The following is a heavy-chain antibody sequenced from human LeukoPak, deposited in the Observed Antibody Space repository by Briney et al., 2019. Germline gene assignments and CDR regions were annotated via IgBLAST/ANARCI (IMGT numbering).Heavy chain of an antibody. V-gene: IGHV6-1*01. CDR2: TYYRSTWYN. CDR1: GDSVSSNSVT. Sequence: SQTLSLTCAISGDSVSSNSVTWNWIRQSPSRGLEWLGRTYYRSTWYNGYAVSVRGRITINPDTSKNQFSLHLNSVTPEDTAVYYCARRLTQYDCFDPWGQGILVTVSS. D-gene: IGHD2-2*01. CDR3: ARRLTQYDCFDP. J-gene: IGHJ5*02.